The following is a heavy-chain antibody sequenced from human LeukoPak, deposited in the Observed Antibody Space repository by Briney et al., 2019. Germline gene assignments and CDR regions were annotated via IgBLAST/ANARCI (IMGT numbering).Heavy chain of an antibody. D-gene: IGHD6-19*01. J-gene: IGHJ4*02. Sequence: SQTLSLTCAISGDSVSSNSAAWNWIRQSPSRGLEWLGRTYYRSKWYNDYAVSVKSRITINPDTSKNQFSLQLNSVTPEDTAVYYCARDPRAVAGTVVRSFDYWGQGTLVTVSS. CDR1: GDSVSSNSAA. CDR2: TYYRSKWYN. V-gene: IGHV6-1*01. CDR3: ARDPRAVAGTVVRSFDY.